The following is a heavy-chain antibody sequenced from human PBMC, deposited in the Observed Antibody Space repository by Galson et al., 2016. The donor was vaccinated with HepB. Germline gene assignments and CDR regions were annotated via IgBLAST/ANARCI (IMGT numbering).Heavy chain of an antibody. CDR2: IKEGGGDK. J-gene: IGHJ4*02. CDR1: GFSFSTSG. Sequence: SLRLSCAASGFSFSTSGMNWVRQAPGKGLEWAANIKEGGGDKYYVDSVKGRFTISRDNCKNSLYLQMNSLRAEDTAVYYCARGRSPTDWGQGTLVTVSS. CDR3: ARGRSPTD. V-gene: IGHV3-7*01. D-gene: IGHD3-10*01.